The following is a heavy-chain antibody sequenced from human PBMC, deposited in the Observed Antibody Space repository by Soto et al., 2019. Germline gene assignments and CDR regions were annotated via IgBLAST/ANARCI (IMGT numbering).Heavy chain of an antibody. CDR1: GYTFTSYG. V-gene: IGHV1-18*01. CDR2: ISAYNGNT. D-gene: IGHD3-3*01. CDR3: ARTDITIFGVVIITTRGWFDP. Sequence: ASVKVSCKASGYTFTSYGISWVRQAPGQGLEWMGWISAYNGNTNYAQKLQGRVTMTTDTSTSTAYMELRSLRSDDTAVYYCARTDITIFGVVIITTRGWFDPWGQGTLVTVSS. J-gene: IGHJ5*02.